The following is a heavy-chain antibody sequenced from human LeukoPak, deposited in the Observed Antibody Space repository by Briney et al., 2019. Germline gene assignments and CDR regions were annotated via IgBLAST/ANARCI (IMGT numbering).Heavy chain of an antibody. V-gene: IGHV4-39*01. CDR3: ARHAYYYGSGSYYGWFDP. CDR2: IYYSGST. CDR1: GGSISSSSYY. Sequence: PSETLSLTCTVSGGSISSSSYYWGWIRQPPGKGLEWIGSIYYSGSTYYNPSLKIRVTISVDTSKNQFSLKLSSVTAADTAVYYCARHAYYYGSGSYYGWFDPWGQGTLVTVSS. D-gene: IGHD3-10*01. J-gene: IGHJ5*02.